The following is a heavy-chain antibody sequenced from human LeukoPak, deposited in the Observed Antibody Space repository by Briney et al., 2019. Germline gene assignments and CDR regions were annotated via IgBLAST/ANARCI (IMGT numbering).Heavy chain of an antibody. D-gene: IGHD5-18*01. CDR3: ARLTAMATGY. V-gene: IGHV3-21*01. Sequence: GGSLRLSCAASGFTFNSFAMNWVRQAPGKGLEWVSSISSSSSYIYYADSVKGRFTISRDNAKNSLYLQMNSLRAEDTAVYYCARLTAMATGYWGQGTLVTVSS. J-gene: IGHJ4*02. CDR2: ISSSSSYI. CDR1: GFTFNSFA.